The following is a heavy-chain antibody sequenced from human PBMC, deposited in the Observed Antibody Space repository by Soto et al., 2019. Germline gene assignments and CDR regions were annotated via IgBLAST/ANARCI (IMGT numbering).Heavy chain of an antibody. CDR2: IYYSGNA. Sequence: SETLSLTCAVYGGSFSGYYWGWIRQPPGKGLEWIGSIYYSGNAYYNPSLKSRVAVSVDTSKNQFSLKVTSVTATDTAVYYCARHKDTSSRYLLPDFWGQGTLVTVSS. D-gene: IGHD6-13*01. CDR3: ARHKDTSSRYLLPDF. CDR1: GGSFSGYY. V-gene: IGHV4-39*01. J-gene: IGHJ4*02.